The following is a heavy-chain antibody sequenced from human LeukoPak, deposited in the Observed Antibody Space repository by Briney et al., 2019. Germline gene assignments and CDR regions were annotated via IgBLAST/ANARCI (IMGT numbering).Heavy chain of an antibody. CDR2: INPSGGST. CDR1: GYTFTSYY. V-gene: IGHV1-46*01. CDR3: ARKDGGRDGMDV. D-gene: IGHD4-23*01. J-gene: IGHJ6*02. Sequence: ASVKVSCKASGYTFTSYYMHWVRQAPGQGLEWMGIINPSGGSTSYAQRFQGRVTMTRDTSTSTVYMDLHSLTSDDTAVYYCARKDGGRDGMDVWGQGTTVTVSS.